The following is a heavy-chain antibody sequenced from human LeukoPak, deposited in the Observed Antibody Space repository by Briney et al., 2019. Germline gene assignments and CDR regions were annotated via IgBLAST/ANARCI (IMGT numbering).Heavy chain of an antibody. Sequence: PSQTLSLTCTVSGGSISSSSYYWGWIRQPPGKGLEWIGSIHYSGGTYYNPSLKSRVTISVDTSKNHFSLKVSSVTAADTAVYYCARSRKNDCSSTSCYTDYWGQGTLVTVSS. J-gene: IGHJ4*02. CDR2: IHYSGGT. CDR3: ARSRKNDCSSTSCYTDY. CDR1: GGSISSSSYY. V-gene: IGHV4-39*02. D-gene: IGHD2-2*02.